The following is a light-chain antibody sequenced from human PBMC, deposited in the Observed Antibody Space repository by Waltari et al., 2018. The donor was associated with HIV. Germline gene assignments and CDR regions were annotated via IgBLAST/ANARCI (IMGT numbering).Light chain of an antibody. Sequence: SVLTQPPSASGTPGQRVTISCSGSTSNLGSNYVFWYQHSPGTAPKPLIHRNNQRPSGVPDRFSGSTSGTSASLAISGLRSEDEADYYCVAWDDSLRGVLFGGGTKVAVL. V-gene: IGLV1-47*01. CDR1: TSNLGSNY. CDR3: VAWDDSLRGVL. J-gene: IGLJ2*01. CDR2: RNN.